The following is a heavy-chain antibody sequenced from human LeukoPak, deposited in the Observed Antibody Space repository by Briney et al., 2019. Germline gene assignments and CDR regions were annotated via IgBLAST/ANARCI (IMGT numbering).Heavy chain of an antibody. V-gene: IGHV1-2*02. J-gene: IGHJ6*02. D-gene: IGHD3-10*01. Sequence: ASVKVSCKASGYTFTDYYMHWVRQAPGQGLEWMGWINPNSGGTNYAQKFQGRVTMTRDTSISTAYMELSRLRSDDTAVYYCARGSLPITMVRGVVVNYGMDVWGQGTTVTVSS. CDR2: INPNSGGT. CDR3: ARGSLPITMVRGVVVNYGMDV. CDR1: GYTFTDYY.